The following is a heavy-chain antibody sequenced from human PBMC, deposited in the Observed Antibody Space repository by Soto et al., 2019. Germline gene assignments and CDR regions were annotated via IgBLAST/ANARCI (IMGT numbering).Heavy chain of an antibody. CDR1: GGSVSSGSYY. J-gene: IGHJ3*02. CDR2: IYYSGSP. CDR3: ARELNDYGGRNAFDI. Sequence: QVQLQESGPGLVKPSETLSLTCTVSGGSVSSGSYYWSWIRQPPGKGLEWIGYIYYSGSPNYNHSLKRRVTISVDTSKTQFSLKLSSVTAADTAVYYCARELNDYGGRNAFDIWCQGTMVTVSS. V-gene: IGHV4-61*01. D-gene: IGHD4-17*01.